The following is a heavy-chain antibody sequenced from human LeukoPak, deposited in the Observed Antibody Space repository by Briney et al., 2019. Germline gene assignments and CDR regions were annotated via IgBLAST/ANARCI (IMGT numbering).Heavy chain of an antibody. D-gene: IGHD4-23*01. CDR2: INNGGENT. Sequence: PGGSLRLSCAASGFTFNTYGMTWFRQAPGKGLEWVSTINNGGENTHYADSVKGRFTISRDNSKNTLYLQMNSLRAEDTAIYYCAKGTTVVAFTSGGGIYYGMDVWGQGTTVTVSS. J-gene: IGHJ6*02. CDR3: AKGTTVVAFTSGGGIYYGMDV. V-gene: IGHV3-23*01. CDR1: GFTFNTYG.